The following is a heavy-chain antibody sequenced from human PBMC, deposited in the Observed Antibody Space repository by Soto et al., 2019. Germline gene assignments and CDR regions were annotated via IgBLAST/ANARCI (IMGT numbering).Heavy chain of an antibody. D-gene: IGHD5-18*01. CDR1: GFSLTTRGVG. CDR2: IYWDDDE. Sequence: QITLKESGPTLVKPTQTLTLTCTFSGFSLTTRGVGVGWIRQPPGKALEWLALIYWDDDEGYSPSLKSRLTITKDTSTNQVVLTMINMDPVDTATYYCAHRPRGYSYHFDYWGQGTLVTGSS. CDR3: AHRPRGYSYHFDY. J-gene: IGHJ4*02. V-gene: IGHV2-5*02.